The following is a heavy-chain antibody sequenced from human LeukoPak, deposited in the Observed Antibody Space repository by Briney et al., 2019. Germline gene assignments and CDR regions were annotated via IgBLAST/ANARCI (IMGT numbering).Heavy chain of an antibody. D-gene: IGHD3-10*01. Sequence: PGGSLRLSCAASGFTFRTYAVHWVRHAPGKGLEWVAVISYDGTNKYYADSVKGRFTISRDNSKNTLYLQMNTLRSEDTALYYCARDRSLSSFGELFLWGQGTLVTVSS. J-gene: IGHJ4*02. V-gene: IGHV3-30*01. CDR2: ISYDGTNK. CDR1: GFTFRTYA. CDR3: ARDRSLSSFGELFL.